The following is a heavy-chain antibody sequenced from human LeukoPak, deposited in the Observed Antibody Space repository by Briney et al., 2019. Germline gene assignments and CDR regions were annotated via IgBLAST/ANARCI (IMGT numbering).Heavy chain of an antibody. CDR2: ISQFGST. D-gene: IGHD4-11*01. Sequence: SETLSLTCDVLGGPFSGYYWSWIRRPPGRRLEWIGEISQFGSTDYNPSLKSRVTISVDTSRGRFSPKVTSVTAADTAVYYCARGGHSNHDPFDYWGQGTLVTVSS. CDR3: ARGGHSNHDPFDY. J-gene: IGHJ4*02. V-gene: IGHV4-34*01. CDR1: GGPFSGYY.